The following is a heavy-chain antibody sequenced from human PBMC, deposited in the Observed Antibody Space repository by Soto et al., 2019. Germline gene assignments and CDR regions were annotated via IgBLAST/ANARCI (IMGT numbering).Heavy chain of an antibody. J-gene: IGHJ4*02. CDR1: GGSVSSGSYY. D-gene: IGHD1-26*01. V-gene: IGHV4-61*01. CDR3: ARERSNYGGNSKYYFDY. Sequence: XETLSLTCTVSGGSVSSGSYYWSWIRQPPGKGLEWIGYIYYSGSTNYNPSLKSRVTISVDTSKNQFSLKLSSVTAADTAVYYCARERSNYGGNSKYYFDYWGQGTLVTVSS. CDR2: IYYSGST.